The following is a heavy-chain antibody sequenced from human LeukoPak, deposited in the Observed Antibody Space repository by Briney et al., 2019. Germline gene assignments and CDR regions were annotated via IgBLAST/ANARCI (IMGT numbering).Heavy chain of an antibody. CDR1: GGSISSSTHY. J-gene: IGHJ5*02. Sequence: PSETLSLTCTVSGGSISSSTHYWGWIRQPPGKGLECIGSIYYSGSTYYNPSLKSRVTISVDTSKNQFSLKLTSVTAADTAVYYCARVLWNISGTRNWFDPWGQGTLVTVSS. D-gene: IGHD1-20*01. CDR3: ARVLWNISGTRNWFDP. CDR2: IYYSGST. V-gene: IGHV4-39*07.